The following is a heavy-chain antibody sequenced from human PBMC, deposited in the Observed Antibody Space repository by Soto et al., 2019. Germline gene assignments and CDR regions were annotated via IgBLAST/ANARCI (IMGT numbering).Heavy chain of an antibody. CDR3: ARAVGIAVTGLDL. Sequence: QEQLVQSGAEVKRPGASVKVSCRASGYTFTSSNINWVRQAAGQGPEWIGWMNPVNGNAAFAREFQGRVTMNRDTSTDTAYMEVGGLSSGDTAIYYCARAVGIAVTGLDLWGPGTLVTVSS. D-gene: IGHD6-19*01. CDR2: MNPVNGNA. CDR1: GYTFTSSN. J-gene: IGHJ5*02. V-gene: IGHV1-8*01.